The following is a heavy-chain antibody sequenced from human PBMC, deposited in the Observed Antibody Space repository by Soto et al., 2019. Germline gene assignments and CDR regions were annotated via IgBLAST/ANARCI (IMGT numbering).Heavy chain of an antibody. J-gene: IGHJ4*02. D-gene: IGHD6-19*01. Sequence: SETLSLTCTVSGGSISSYYWSWIRQPPGKGLEWIGYIYYSGSTNYNPSLKSRVTISVDTSKNQFSLKLSSVTAADTAVYYCARVGGYSSGWSAGFDYWGQGTLVTVSS. CDR1: GGSISSYY. CDR2: IYYSGST. V-gene: IGHV4-59*01. CDR3: ARVGGYSSGWSAGFDY.